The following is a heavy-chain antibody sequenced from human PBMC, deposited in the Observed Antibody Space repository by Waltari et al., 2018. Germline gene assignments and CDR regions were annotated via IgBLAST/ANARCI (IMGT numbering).Heavy chain of an antibody. CDR2: IYPGDSDT. J-gene: IGHJ3*02. D-gene: IGHD6-19*01. V-gene: IGHV5-51*01. CDR1: GYSFTSYW. Sequence: EVQLVQSGAEVKKPGESLKISCKGSGYSFTSYWIGWVRQMPGKGLEWMGIIYPGDSDTRYSPSFQGKVTISADKSISTAYLQWSSLKASDTAMYYCASLDRYSSGWGPAFDIWGQGTMVTVSS. CDR3: ASLDRYSSGWGPAFDI.